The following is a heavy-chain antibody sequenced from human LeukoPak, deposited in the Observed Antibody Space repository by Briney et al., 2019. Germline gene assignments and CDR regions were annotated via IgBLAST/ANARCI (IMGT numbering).Heavy chain of an antibody. CDR3: ARDNSVGDIAWWFDP. CDR1: GYTFTGYD. V-gene: IGHV1-8*03. Sequence: ASVKVSCKASGYTFTGYDINWVRQATGQGLEWMGWMNPNSGNTGYAQKFQGRVTITADKSTSTAYMELSSLRSEDTAVYYCARDNSVGDIAWWFDPWGQGTLVTVSS. J-gene: IGHJ5*02. D-gene: IGHD3-16*02. CDR2: MNPNSGNT.